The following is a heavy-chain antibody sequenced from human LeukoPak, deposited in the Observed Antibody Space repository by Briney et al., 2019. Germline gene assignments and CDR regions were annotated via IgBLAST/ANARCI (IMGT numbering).Heavy chain of an antibody. V-gene: IGHV3-33*01. CDR2: IWYDGSNK. CDR3: ARGPWSAAGYNGMDV. J-gene: IGHJ6*02. D-gene: IGHD6-13*01. Sequence: GGSLRLSCAASGFTFSSYGMHWVRQAPGKGLEWVAVIWYDGSNKYYADSVKGRFTISGDNSKNTLYLQMNSLRGEDTAVYYCARGPWSAAGYNGMDVWGQGTTVTVSS. CDR1: GFTFSSYG.